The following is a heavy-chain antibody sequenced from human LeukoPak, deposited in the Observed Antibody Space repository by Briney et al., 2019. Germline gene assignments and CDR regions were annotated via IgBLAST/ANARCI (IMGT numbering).Heavy chain of an antibody. V-gene: IGHV4-39*07. Sequence: PSETLSLTCTVSGGSISSYYWGWIRQPPGKGLEWIGSIYYSGSTYYNPSLKSRVTISVDTSKNQFSLKLSSVTAADTAVYYCAREYSNYLLYYFDYWGQGTLVTVSS. J-gene: IGHJ4*02. CDR3: AREYSNYLLYYFDY. CDR1: GGSISSYY. D-gene: IGHD5-24*01. CDR2: IYYSGST.